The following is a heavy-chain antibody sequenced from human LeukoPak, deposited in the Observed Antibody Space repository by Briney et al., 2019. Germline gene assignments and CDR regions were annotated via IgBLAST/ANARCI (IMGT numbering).Heavy chain of an antibody. CDR1: GASISSGPYS. CDR3: ARERGYFDY. Sequence: SETLSLTCAVSGASISSGPYSWSWIRQPPGKGLEWTGYVFDGENTNYNPSLKSRVIISLDRSKNHFSLKLTSVTAADTAVYFCARERGYFDYWGLGTLVTVSS. J-gene: IGHJ4*03. CDR2: VFDGENT. V-gene: IGHV4-30-2*01.